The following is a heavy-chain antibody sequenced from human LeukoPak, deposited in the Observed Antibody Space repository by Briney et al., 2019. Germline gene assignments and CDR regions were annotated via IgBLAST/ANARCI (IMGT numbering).Heavy chain of an antibody. J-gene: IGHJ3*02. CDR2: IYYSGST. V-gene: IGHV4-31*03. CDR1: GSSISSGGYY. D-gene: IGHD1-14*01. CDR3: ARGEVTPSITEAFDI. Sequence: PSQTLSLTCTVSGSSISSGGYYWSWIRQHPGKGLEWIGYIYYSGSTYYNPSLKSRVTISVDTSKNQFSLKLSSVTAADTAVYYCARGEVTPSITEAFDIWGQGTMVTVSS.